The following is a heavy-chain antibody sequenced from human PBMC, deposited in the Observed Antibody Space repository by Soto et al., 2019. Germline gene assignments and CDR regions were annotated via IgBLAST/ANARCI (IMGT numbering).Heavy chain of an antibody. CDR3: ARDDYGVDYYYGMDV. J-gene: IGHJ6*02. D-gene: IGHD4-17*01. Sequence: SETLSLTCSVYGGSFSGYYWTWIRQPPGTGLEWIGEINHSGSTNYNPSLKSRVTISVDTSKNQFSLKLSSVTAADTAVYYCARDDYGVDYYYGMDVWGQGTTVTVSS. V-gene: IGHV4-34*01. CDR2: INHSGST. CDR1: GGSFSGYY.